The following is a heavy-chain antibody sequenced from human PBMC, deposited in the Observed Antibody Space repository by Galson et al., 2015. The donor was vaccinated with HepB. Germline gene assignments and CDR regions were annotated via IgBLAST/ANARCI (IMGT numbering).Heavy chain of an antibody. CDR2: IHLGDGGT. CDR3: AREGPPHELRFCSSTSCEKYFDY. Sequence: SVKVSCKASGYSFNNDFMHWVRQAPGQGLEWVGVIHLGDGGTSNTQDFQGRLTLTRDTSTTTVYMELSSLRSEDTAVYYCAREGPPHELRFCSSTSCEKYFDYWGQGTLVTVSS. CDR1: GYSFNNDF. J-gene: IGHJ4*02. V-gene: IGHV1-46*02. D-gene: IGHD2-2*01.